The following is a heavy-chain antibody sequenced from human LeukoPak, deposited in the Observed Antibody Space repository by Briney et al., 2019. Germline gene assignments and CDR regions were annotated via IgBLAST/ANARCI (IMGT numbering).Heavy chain of an antibody. V-gene: IGHV3-66*01. CDR3: ARGPVRGVIIPFFDY. J-gene: IGHJ4*02. Sequence: PGGSLRLSCAASGFTVSSNYISWVRQAPGKGLEWVSVIYSGGSTYYADSVKGRFTISRDNSKNTLYLQMNSLRAEDTAVYYCARGPVRGVIIPFFDYWGQGTLVTVSS. CDR2: IYSGGST. CDR1: GFTVSSNY. D-gene: IGHD3-10*01.